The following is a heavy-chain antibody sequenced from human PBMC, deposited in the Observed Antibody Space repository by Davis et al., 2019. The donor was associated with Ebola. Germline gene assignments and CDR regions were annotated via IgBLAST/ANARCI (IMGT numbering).Heavy chain of an antibody. Sequence: PGGSLRLSCAASGFTFSSYAMSWVRQAPGKGLEWVAVISYDGSNKYYADSVKGRFTISRDNSKNTLYLQMNSLRAEDTAVYYCAKDEDIVYGMDVWGQGTTVTVSS. J-gene: IGHJ6*02. V-gene: IGHV3-30*18. D-gene: IGHD2-15*01. CDR2: ISYDGSNK. CDR3: AKDEDIVYGMDV. CDR1: GFTFSSYA.